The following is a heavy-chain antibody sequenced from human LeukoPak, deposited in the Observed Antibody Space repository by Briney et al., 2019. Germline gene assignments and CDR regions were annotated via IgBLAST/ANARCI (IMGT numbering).Heavy chain of an antibody. CDR3: AKGYDFWSGYYHDDAFDI. Sequence: GGSLRLSCAASGFTFSSYAMSWVRQAPEKGLEWVSAISGSGGSTYYADSVKGRFTISRDNSKNTLYLQMNSLRAEDTAVYYCAKGYDFWSGYYHDDAFDIWGQGTMVTVSS. J-gene: IGHJ3*02. CDR1: GFTFSSYA. D-gene: IGHD3-3*01. CDR2: ISGSGGST. V-gene: IGHV3-23*01.